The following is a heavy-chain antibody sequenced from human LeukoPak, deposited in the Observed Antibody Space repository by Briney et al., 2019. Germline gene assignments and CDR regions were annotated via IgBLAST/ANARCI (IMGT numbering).Heavy chain of an antibody. J-gene: IGHJ4*02. CDR1: GYTLTELS. CDR3: ATGASYSGYANKGLFDY. CDR2: FDPEDGET. D-gene: IGHD5-12*01. V-gene: IGHV1-24*01. Sequence: ASVKVSCKVSGYTLTELSMHWVRQAPGKGLEWMGGFDPEDGETIYAQKFQGRVTMTEDTSTDTAYMELSSLRSEDTAVYYCATGASYSGYANKGLFDYWGQGTLVTVSS.